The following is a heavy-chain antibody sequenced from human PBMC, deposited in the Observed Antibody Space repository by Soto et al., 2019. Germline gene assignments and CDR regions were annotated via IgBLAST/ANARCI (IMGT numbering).Heavy chain of an antibody. CDR3: ARGPLISGWYDFDY. V-gene: IGHV4-34*01. CDR1: GGSFSGYY. Sequence: QVQLQQWGAGLLKPSETLSLTCAVYGGSFSGYYCSWIRQPPGKGLEWIGEINHSGSTNYNPSLKSRVTISVDTSKNQFSRKLSSVTAADTAVYYCARGPLISGWYDFDYWGQGTLVTVSS. J-gene: IGHJ4*02. CDR2: INHSGST. D-gene: IGHD6-19*01.